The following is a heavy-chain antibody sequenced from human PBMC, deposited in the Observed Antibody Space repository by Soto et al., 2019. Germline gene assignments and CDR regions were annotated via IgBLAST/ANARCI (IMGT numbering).Heavy chain of an antibody. CDR3: ARALDFARDAFDI. CDR1: AFTFSRFW. J-gene: IGHJ3*02. CDR2: ISSDGSST. D-gene: IGHD3-3*01. Sequence: SLRLSCAASAFTFSRFWMHWVRHAPGKGLVWVSRISSDGSSTSYADSVKGRFTISRDNAKKTLYLQMNSLRAEDTAVYYCARALDFARDAFDIWGQGTMVTVSS. V-gene: IGHV3-74*01.